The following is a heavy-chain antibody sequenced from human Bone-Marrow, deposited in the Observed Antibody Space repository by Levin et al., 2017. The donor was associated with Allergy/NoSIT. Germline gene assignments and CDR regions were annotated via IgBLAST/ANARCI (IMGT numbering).Heavy chain of an antibody. D-gene: IGHD4-17*01. CDR3: ARIDTGDYAP. CDR2: ISYDGSNK. V-gene: IGHV3-30*04. CDR1: GFTFSSYA. Sequence: LSLTCAASGFTFSSYAMHWVRQAPGKGLEWVAVISYDGSNKYYADSVKGRFTISRDNSKNTLYLQMNSLRAEDTAVYYCARIDTGDYAPWGQGTLVTVSS. J-gene: IGHJ5*02.